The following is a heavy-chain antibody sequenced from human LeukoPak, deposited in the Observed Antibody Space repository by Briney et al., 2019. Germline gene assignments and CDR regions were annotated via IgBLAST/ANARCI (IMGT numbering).Heavy chain of an antibody. Sequence: GGSLRLSCAASGFTFSSYEMNWVRQAPGKGLEWVANIKEDGSAEFYVDSVKGRFTISRDNAKNSLYLQMNSLRAEDTAVYYCATSRDAPMETGGQGTLVAVSS. CDR2: IKEDGSAE. J-gene: IGHJ4*02. D-gene: IGHD5-18*01. CDR1: GFTFSSYE. V-gene: IGHV3-7*01. CDR3: ATSRDAPMET.